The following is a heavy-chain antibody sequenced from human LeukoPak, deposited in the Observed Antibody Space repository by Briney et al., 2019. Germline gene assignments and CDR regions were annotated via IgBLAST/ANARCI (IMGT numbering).Heavy chain of an antibody. CDR3: AGHHPRNTVDF. CDR2: ISDIGSI. D-gene: IGHD2-8*02. J-gene: IGHJ4*02. V-gene: IGHV4-59*08. Sequence: SETQSLTCAVYGGSFSGYYWSWIRQPPGKGLEWIAYISDIGSINYNPSLKSRVTISLDTSKNQFSLKLSSVTAADTAVYYCAGHHPRNTVDFWGQGTLVTVSS. CDR1: GGSFSGYY.